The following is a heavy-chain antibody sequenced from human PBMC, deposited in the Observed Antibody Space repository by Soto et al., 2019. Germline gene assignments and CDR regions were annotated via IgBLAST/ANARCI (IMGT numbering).Heavy chain of an antibody. CDR2: ISIETGDT. J-gene: IGHJ2*01. CDR3: ARCYCSVGICFTCWHFDL. Sequence: QVQVVQSRAEAKKPGASVKVACKASGYSFDTFGMSWVRQAPGQGLEWMGWISIETGDTNSAQKFQDRVTMTTDTATSTAYLELRSLTSDDTAVYYCARCYCSVGICFTCWHFDLWAVAPWSLSPQ. D-gene: IGHD2-15*01. V-gene: IGHV1-18*01. CDR1: GYSFDTFG.